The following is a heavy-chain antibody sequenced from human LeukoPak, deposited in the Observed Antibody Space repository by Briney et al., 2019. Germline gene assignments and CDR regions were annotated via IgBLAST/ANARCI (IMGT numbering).Heavy chain of an antibody. CDR2: INASSTYI. CDR1: GFMFTSYS. Sequence: GGSLRLSCAASGFMFTSYSMNWVRHAPGKGLEWVSSINASSTYIFYGDSVKGRFTLSRDNARSSLYLQRNGLRAEDTAVYYCARIAISSLGAYYMDVWGKGTTVTVSS. J-gene: IGHJ6*03. CDR3: ARIAISSLGAYYMDV. D-gene: IGHD5-24*01. V-gene: IGHV3-21*01.